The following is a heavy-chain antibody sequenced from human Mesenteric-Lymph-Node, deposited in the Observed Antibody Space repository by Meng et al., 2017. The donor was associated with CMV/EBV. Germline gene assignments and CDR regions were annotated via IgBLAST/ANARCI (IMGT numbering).Heavy chain of an antibody. J-gene: IGHJ5*02. CDR1: GGSFSGYY. Sequence: SLTCAVYGGSFSGYYWSWIRQPPGKGLEWIGSIFNSGRSSYNSSLKSRVTMSVDTSTNQFSLELSSVTAADTAIYYCARDHTTMITDAGLGYFRLDPWGQGALVTVSS. D-gene: IGHD4-17*01. CDR2: IFNSGRS. CDR3: ARDHTTMITDAGLGYFRLDP. V-gene: IGHV4-34*12.